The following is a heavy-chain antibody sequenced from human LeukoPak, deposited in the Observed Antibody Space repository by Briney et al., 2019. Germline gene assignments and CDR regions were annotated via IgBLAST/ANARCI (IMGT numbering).Heavy chain of an antibody. CDR1: GFTFSDNY. CDR3: ARDPRTVRT. CDR2: ISGNGGVI. D-gene: IGHD1-1*01. J-gene: IGHJ5*02. V-gene: IGHV3-11*04. Sequence: KPGGSLRLSCAASGFTFSDNYMTWVRQAPGKGLEWLSYISGNGGVIQYADSVKGRFSISRDNAKNLLYLQMDSLRVEDTAIYYCARDPRTVRTWGQGTLVTVSS.